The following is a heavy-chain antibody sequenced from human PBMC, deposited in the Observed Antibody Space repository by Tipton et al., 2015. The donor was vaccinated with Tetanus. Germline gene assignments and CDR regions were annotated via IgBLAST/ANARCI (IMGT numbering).Heavy chain of an antibody. V-gene: IGHV7-4-1*02. J-gene: IGHJ4*02. CDR1: GYTFTSYA. CDR3: ARYPDFAYYDFWSGYSYFDY. Sequence: QSGPEVKKPGASVKVSCKASGYTFTSYAMNWVRQAPGQGLEWMGWINTNTGNPTYAQGFTGRFVFSLDTSVSTAYLQISSLKAEDTAVYYCARYPDFAYYDFWSGYSYFDYWGQGTLVTVSS. D-gene: IGHD3-3*01. CDR2: INTNTGNP.